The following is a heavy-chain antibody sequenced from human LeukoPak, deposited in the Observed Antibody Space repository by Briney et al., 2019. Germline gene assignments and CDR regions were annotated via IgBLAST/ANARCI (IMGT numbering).Heavy chain of an antibody. CDR2: INPNSGGT. CDR1: GYTFTGYY. D-gene: IGHD3-3*02. J-gene: IGHJ4*02. V-gene: IGHV1-2*02. CDR3: AREPRIAYYFDF. Sequence: ASVKVSCKASGYTFTGYYMHWVRQAPGQGLEWMGWINPNSGGTNYAQKFQGRVTMTRDTSISTTYMELSRLRSDDTAVYYCAREPRIAYYFDFWGQGTLVTVSS.